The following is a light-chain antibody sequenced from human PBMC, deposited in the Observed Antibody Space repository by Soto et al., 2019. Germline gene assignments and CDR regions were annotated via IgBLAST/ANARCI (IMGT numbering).Light chain of an antibody. CDR3: QQLNSYPLT. CDR1: QGISSY. V-gene: IGKV1-9*01. Sequence: DIQLTQSPSFLSASVGDRFTITCRASQGISSYLAWFQQKPGKAPKLLIYAASTLQSGVPSRFSGSGSGTEFTLTISSLQPGDFATYYCQQLNSYPLTFGGGTKVDIK. CDR2: AAS. J-gene: IGKJ4*01.